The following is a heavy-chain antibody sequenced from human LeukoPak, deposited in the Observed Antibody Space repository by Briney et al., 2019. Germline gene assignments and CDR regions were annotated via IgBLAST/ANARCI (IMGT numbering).Heavy chain of an antibody. CDR1: GGSFSGYY. CDR3: ARGGRITIFGPSGRPHAFDI. V-gene: IGHV4-34*01. D-gene: IGHD3-3*01. Sequence: SETLSLTCAVYGGSFSGYYWSWIRQPPGKGLEWIGEINHSGSTNYNPSPKSRVTISVESSKNQFSLKLSSVTAADTAVYYCARGGRITIFGPSGRPHAFDIWGQGTMVTVSS. J-gene: IGHJ3*02. CDR2: INHSGST.